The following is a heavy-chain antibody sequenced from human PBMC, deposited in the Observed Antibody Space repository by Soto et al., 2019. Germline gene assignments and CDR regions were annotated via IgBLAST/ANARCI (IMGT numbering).Heavy chain of an antibody. D-gene: IGHD2-15*01. CDR3: ARDKEIGYCSGGSCYNHKPIAPSRTFDY. CDR1: GFTFSSYG. V-gene: IGHV3-33*01. CDR2: IWYDGSNK. J-gene: IGHJ4*02. Sequence: GGSLRLSCAASGFTFSSYGMHWVRQAPGKGLEWVAVIWYDGSNKYYADSVKGRFTISRDNSKNTLYLQMNSLRAEDTAVYYCARDKEIGYCSGGSCYNHKPIAPSRTFDYWGQGTLVTVSS.